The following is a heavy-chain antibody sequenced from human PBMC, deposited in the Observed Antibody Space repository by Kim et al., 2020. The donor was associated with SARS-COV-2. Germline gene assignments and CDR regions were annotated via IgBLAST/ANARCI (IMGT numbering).Heavy chain of an antibody. V-gene: IGHV1-24*01. D-gene: IGHD2-2*02. J-gene: IGHJ3*02. CDR3: ATDGRRGYCSSTSCYTSGAFDI. CDR1: GYTLTELS. Sequence: ASVKVSCKVSGYTLTELSMHWVRQAPGKGLEWMGGFDPEDGETIYAQKFQGRVTMTEDTSTDTAYMELSSLRSEDTAVYYCATDGRRGYCSSTSCYTSGAFDIWGQGTMVTVSS. CDR2: FDPEDGET.